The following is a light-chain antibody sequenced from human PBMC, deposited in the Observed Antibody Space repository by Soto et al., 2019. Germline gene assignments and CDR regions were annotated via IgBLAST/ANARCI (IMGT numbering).Light chain of an antibody. CDR3: HQYGGPPRT. CDR2: GAS. Sequence: EIVLTQSPGTLSLSLGERATLSCRASQSVTSNSLSWYQQKPGQAPRLLIYGASTMVTGIPDRFSGSGAGTEFTFTISRLKPGDFALYYCHQYGGPPRTFGRGTKGEIK. V-gene: IGKV3-20*01. J-gene: IGKJ1*01. CDR1: QSVTSNS.